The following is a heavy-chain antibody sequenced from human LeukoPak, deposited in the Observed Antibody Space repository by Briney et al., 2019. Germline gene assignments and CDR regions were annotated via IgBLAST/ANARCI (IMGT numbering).Heavy chain of an antibody. J-gene: IGHJ4*02. D-gene: IGHD1-26*01. CDR3: ARVAGSIDY. CDR2: MNLKSGYT. Sequence: GASVKVSCKASGYSFTTYDINWVRQATGQGLEWMGWMNLKSGYTGYAQKFQGRVTITRDTSTSTVYMELSSLTSEDTAVYYCARVAGSIDYWGQGTLVTVSS. V-gene: IGHV1-8*03. CDR1: GYSFTTYD.